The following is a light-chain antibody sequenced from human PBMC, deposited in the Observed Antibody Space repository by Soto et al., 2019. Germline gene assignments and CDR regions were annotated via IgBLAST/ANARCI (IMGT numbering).Light chain of an antibody. CDR1: QSLLNSNGYNY. Sequence: DIVMTESPLSLPVTPGERASISCEYRQSLLNSNGYNYLDWYLQKPGQYPQLLIYLGSNRASGVPDRFSGIGSGTDFKLKISRVEAEDGGVYQGMQALTATPTFCPLTKVDIK. J-gene: IGKJ1*01. V-gene: IGKV2-28*01. CDR2: LGS. CDR3: MQALTATPT.